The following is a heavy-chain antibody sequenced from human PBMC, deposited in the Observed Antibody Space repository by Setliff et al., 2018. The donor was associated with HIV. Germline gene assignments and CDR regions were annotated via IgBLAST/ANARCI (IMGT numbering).Heavy chain of an antibody. CDR1: GYTFTDYY. CDR3: AGGLVSQKVPFDP. V-gene: IGHV1-18*04. J-gene: IGHJ5*02. CDR2: ISAYNGNT. Sequence: ASVKVSCKTSGYTFTDYYIHWVRQAPGQGLEWMGWISAYNGNTNYAQKLQGRVTMTTDTSTSTAYMELRSLRSDDTAVYYCAGGLVSQKVPFDPWGQGTLVTVSS. D-gene: IGHD1-1*01.